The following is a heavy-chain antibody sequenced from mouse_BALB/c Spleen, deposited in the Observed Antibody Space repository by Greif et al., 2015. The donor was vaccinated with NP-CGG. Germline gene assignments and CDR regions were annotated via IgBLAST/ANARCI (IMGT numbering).Heavy chain of an antibody. CDR1: GFNIKDTY. CDR2: IDPANGNT. Sequence: EVKLMESGAELVKPGASVKLSCTASGFNIKDTYMHWVKQRPEQGLEWIGRIDPANGNTKYDPKFQGKATITADTSSNTAYLQLSSLTSEDTAVYYCAPTTVKTMDYWGQGTSVTVSS. CDR3: APTTVKTMDY. J-gene: IGHJ4*01. V-gene: IGHV14-3*02. D-gene: IGHD1-1*01.